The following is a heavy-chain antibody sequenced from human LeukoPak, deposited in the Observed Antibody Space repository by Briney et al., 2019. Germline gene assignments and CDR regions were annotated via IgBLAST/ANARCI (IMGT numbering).Heavy chain of an antibody. D-gene: IGHD3-16*02. J-gene: IGHJ4*02. CDR3: ARSLSSRFSGPRRPYYFDY. CDR2: IHWNGGST. V-gene: IGHV3-20*04. CDR1: GFTFDDYG. Sequence: GGSLRLSCAASGFTFDDYGMSWVRQAPGKGLEWVSGIHWNGGSTGYADSVKGRFTISRDNAKNSLYLQMNSLRAEDTAVYYCARSLSSRFSGPRRPYYFDYWGQGTLVTVSS.